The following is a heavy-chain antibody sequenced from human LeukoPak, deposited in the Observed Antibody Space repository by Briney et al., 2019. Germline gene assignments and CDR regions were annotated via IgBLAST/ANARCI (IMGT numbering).Heavy chain of an antibody. V-gene: IGHV3-64*01. Sequence: GGSLRLSCAASGFTFSSYAMHWVRQAPGKGLEYVSAISSNGGSTYYANSVKGRFTISRDNSKNTLYLQMGSLRAEDMAVYYCATSRDGYNLGYWGQGTLVTVSS. CDR3: ATSRDGYNLGY. D-gene: IGHD5-24*01. J-gene: IGHJ4*02. CDR1: GFTFSSYA. CDR2: ISSNGGST.